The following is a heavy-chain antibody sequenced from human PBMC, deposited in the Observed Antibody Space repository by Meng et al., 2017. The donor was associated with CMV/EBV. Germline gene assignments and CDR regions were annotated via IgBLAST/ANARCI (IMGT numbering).Heavy chain of an antibody. V-gene: IGHV4-34*01. D-gene: IGHD3-10*01. CDR3: ARKITMVRGVISRESWFDY. CDR2: INHSGST. J-gene: IGHJ4*02. Sequence: LRLSCAVYGWSFSGYYWSWIRQPPGKGLEWIGEINHSGSTNYNPSLKSRVTISVDTSKNQFSLKLSAVTAADTAVYYCARKITMVRGVISRESWFDYWGQGTLVTVSS. CDR1: GWSFSGYY.